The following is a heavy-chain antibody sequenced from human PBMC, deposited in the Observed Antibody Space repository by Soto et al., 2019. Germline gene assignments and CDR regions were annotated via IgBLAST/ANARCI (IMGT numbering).Heavy chain of an antibody. D-gene: IGHD2-2*01. CDR3: ARDSYCISTSCSRQTRYYYYGMDV. J-gene: IGHJ6*02. CDR1: GGTFSSYA. CDR2: IIPIFGTA. Sequence: QVQLVQSGAEVKKPGSSVKVSCKASGGTFSSYAISWVRQAPGQGLEWMGGIIPIFGTANYAQKFQGRVTITAYESTSTAYMELSSLRSEDTAVYYCARDSYCISTSCSRQTRYYYYGMDVWGQGTTVTVSS. V-gene: IGHV1-69*12.